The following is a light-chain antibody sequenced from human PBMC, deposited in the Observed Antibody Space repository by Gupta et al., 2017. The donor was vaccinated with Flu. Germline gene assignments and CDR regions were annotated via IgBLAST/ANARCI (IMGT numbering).Light chain of an antibody. CDR1: AIVFYTY. V-gene: IGLV2-14*01. CDR3: FSYTTRSTPFV. J-gene: IGLJ1*01. Sequence: AIVFYTYFSWSQQHPCKAPKCIMYEVITRPSGVSHRFSGSKSGNTASLTISGLQAEDEADYSCFSYTTRSTPFVFGTGTKVTVL. CDR2: EVI.